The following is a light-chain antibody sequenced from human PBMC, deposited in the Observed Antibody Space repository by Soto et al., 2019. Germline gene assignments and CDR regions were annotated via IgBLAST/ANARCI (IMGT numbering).Light chain of an antibody. CDR1: GSNIGAPYD. J-gene: IGLJ1*01. CDR2: GST. CDR3: QSYDSSLSGYV. Sequence: VLTQPPSLSGAPGQRVTISCTGSGSNIGAPYDVHWYQHLPGTAPKLLIYGSTNRPSGVPGRFSGSKSGTSASLAITGLQAEDEADYYCQSYDSSLSGYVFGAGTKVTVL. V-gene: IGLV1-40*01.